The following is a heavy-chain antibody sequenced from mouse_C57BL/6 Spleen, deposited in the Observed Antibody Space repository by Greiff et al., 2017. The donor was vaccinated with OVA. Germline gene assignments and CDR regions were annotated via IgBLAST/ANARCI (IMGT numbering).Heavy chain of an antibody. CDR1: GYTFTSYW. CDR2: IDPSDSYT. J-gene: IGHJ3*01. CDR3: ASGGSWFAY. Sequence: VKLQQPGAELVKPGASVKLSCKASGYTFTSYWMQWVKQRPGQGLEWIGEIDPSDSYTNYNQKFKGKATLTVDTSSSTAYMQLSSLTSEDSAVYYCASGGSWFAYWGQGTLVTVSA. V-gene: IGHV1-50*01.